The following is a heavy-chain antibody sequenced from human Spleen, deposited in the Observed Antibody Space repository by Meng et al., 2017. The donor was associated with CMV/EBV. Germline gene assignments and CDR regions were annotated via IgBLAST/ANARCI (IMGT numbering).Heavy chain of an antibody. J-gene: IGHJ4*02. CDR3: ARLLIVGAMVFDN. Sequence: ESLKISCAVSGGSISSSNYYWGWVRQPPGKGLEWIASIYSSGSTYHNPSLRSRVILSVDMSKNQFSLKLSSVTAADTAVYYCARLLIVGAMVFDNWGQGTLVTVSS. D-gene: IGHD1-26*01. CDR1: GGSISSSNYY. V-gene: IGHV4-39*01. CDR2: IYSSGST.